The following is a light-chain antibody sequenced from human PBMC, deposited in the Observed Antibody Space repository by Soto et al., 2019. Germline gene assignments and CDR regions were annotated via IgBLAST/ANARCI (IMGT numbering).Light chain of an antibody. CDR2: KVS. CDR3: MQGTHWPWT. V-gene: IGKV2-30*02. Sequence: DVVMTQSPLSLPVTLGQPASISCKSSHSVVHSDGNTYLNWFQQRPGQSPRRLVYKVSNRDSGVXDXYIGSGSGADFTLNISRVETEEVGGYYCMQGTHWPWTVGQGTKVEIK. J-gene: IGKJ1*01. CDR1: HSVVHSDGNTY.